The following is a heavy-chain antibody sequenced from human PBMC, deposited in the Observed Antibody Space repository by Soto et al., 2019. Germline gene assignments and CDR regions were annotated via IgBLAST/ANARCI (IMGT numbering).Heavy chain of an antibody. CDR3: PYSSSWYGLDY. V-gene: IGHV3-23*01. CDR2: ISGSGGST. Sequence: GGSLRLSCAASGFTFSSYAMNWVRQATGKGLEWFSAISGSGGSTYYADSVKGRFTISRDNSKNTLYLQMNSLRAEDTAVYYCPYSSSWYGLDYWGQGTLVTVSS. D-gene: IGHD6-13*01. J-gene: IGHJ4*02. CDR1: GFTFSSYA.